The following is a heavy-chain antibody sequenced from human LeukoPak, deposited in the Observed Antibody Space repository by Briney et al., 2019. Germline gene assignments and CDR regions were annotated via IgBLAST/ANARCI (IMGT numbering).Heavy chain of an antibody. Sequence: SQTLSLTCTVSGGSISSGSYYWSWTRQPPGKELEWIGYIYYTGSTEYNPSLKSRVTMSVDTSKNQFSLKLSSVTAADTAVYYCARGYSGPAGYWGQGTLVTVSS. CDR2: IYYTGST. CDR3: ARGYSGPAGY. D-gene: IGHD5-12*01. V-gene: IGHV4-61*01. CDR1: GGSISSGSYY. J-gene: IGHJ4*02.